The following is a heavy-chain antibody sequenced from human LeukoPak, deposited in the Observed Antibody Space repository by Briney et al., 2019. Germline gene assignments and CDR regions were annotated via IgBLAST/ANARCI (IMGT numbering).Heavy chain of an antibody. D-gene: IGHD6-19*01. CDR1: GYTFTSYA. CDR3: ARVVRAVAGTNAFDI. Sequence: ASVKVSRKASGYTFTSYAMNWVRQAPGQGLEWMGWINTNTGNPTYAQGFTGRFVFSLDTSVSTAYLQISSLKAEDTAVYYCARVVRAVAGTNAFDIWGQGTMVTVSS. J-gene: IGHJ3*02. CDR2: INTNTGNP. V-gene: IGHV7-4-1*02.